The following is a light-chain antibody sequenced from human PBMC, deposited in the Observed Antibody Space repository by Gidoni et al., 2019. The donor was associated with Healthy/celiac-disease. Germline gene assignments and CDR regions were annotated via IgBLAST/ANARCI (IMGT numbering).Light chain of an antibody. Sequence: QSVLTQPPSASGTPGQRVTISCSGSSSNIGSNTVNWYQQPPGTAPKLLIYSNNQRPSGVPDRFSGSKSGTSASLAISGLQSEDEADYYCAAWDDSLWVFGGGTKLTVL. CDR3: AAWDDSLWV. CDR2: SNN. V-gene: IGLV1-44*01. J-gene: IGLJ3*02. CDR1: SSNIGSNT.